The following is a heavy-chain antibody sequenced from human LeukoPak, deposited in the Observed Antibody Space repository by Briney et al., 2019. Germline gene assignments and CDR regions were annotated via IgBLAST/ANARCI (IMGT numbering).Heavy chain of an antibody. V-gene: IGHV3-53*01. J-gene: IGHJ4*02. Sequence: GGSLRLSCAASGFTVSSNYMSWVRQAPGKGLEWVSVIYSGGSTYYADSVKGRFTISRDNSKNTLYLQMNSPRAEDSAVYYCARGKNGYGEIIDYWGQGTLVTVSS. D-gene: IGHD4-17*01. CDR1: GFTVSSNY. CDR3: ARGKNGYGEIIDY. CDR2: IYSGGST.